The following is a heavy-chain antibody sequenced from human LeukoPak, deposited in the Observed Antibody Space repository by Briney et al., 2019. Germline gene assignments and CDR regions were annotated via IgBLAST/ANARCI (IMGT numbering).Heavy chain of an antibody. J-gene: IGHJ4*02. V-gene: IGHV4-39*01. D-gene: IGHD2-8*01. CDR2: IYYSGST. CDR3: ARNIVLMVYAADY. CDR1: GGSISSSSYY. Sequence: SETLSLTCTVSGGSISSSSYYWGWIRPPPGKGLEWIGSIYYSGSTYYNPSLKSRVTISVDTSKNQSSLKLRSVAAADTAVYYCARNIVLMVYAADYWGQGTLVSVSS.